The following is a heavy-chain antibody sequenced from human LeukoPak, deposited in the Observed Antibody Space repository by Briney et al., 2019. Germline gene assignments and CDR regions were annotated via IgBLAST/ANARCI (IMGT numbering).Heavy chain of an antibody. CDR1: GFTFSSHW. J-gene: IGHJ4*02. Sequence: SGGSLRLSCAASGFTFSSHWMSWVRQAPGKGLEWVANIKQDGSEKYYVDSVKGRFTISRDNAKNSLYLQMNSLRAEDTAVYYCARNLAIPSPPDYWGQGTLVTVSS. CDR2: IKQDGSEK. V-gene: IGHV3-7*01. D-gene: IGHD2-21*01. CDR3: ARNLAIPSPPDY.